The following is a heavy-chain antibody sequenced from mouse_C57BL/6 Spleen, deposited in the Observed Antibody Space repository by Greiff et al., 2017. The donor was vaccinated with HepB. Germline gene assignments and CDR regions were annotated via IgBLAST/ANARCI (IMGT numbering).Heavy chain of an antibody. CDR1: GFTFSSYA. CDR2: ISDGGSYT. J-gene: IGHJ1*03. CDR3: ARDRDSYYWYFDV. D-gene: IGHD3-1*01. Sequence: EVMLVESGGGLVKPGGSLKLSCAASGFTFSSYAMSWVRQTPEKRLEWVATISDGGSYTYYPDNVKGRFTISRDNAKNNLYLQMSHLKSEDTAMYYCARDRDSYYWYFDVRGTGTTVTVSS. V-gene: IGHV5-4*01.